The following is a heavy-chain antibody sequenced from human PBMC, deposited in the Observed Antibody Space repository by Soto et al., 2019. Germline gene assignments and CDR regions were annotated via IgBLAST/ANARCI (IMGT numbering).Heavy chain of an antibody. Sequence: GGSLRLSCATSGFTFSSYSMNWVRQAPGKGLEWVSYISSSSTTIYYADSVKGRFTISRDNAKNSLYLQMNSLRDGDTAMYYCARDPFGVFTAFDSWGQGTLVTVSS. J-gene: IGHJ4*02. D-gene: IGHD3-3*01. V-gene: IGHV3-48*02. CDR3: ARDPFGVFTAFDS. CDR2: ISSSSTTI. CDR1: GFTFSSYS.